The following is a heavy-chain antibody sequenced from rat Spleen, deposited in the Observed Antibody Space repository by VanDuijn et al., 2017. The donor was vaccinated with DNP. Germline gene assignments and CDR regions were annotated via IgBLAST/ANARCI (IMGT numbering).Heavy chain of an antibody. CDR1: GFSLTDYS. CDR2: IRKDGNT. V-gene: IGHV2-19*01. CDR3: TRDSYWYFDF. Sequence: QVQLKESGPGLVQPSQTLSLTCTVSGFSLTDYSLHWVRQPPGKGLEWMGRIRKDGNTDYSSALKSRLSISRDTSKSQVFLKMNSLQTEDTAIYFCTRDSYWYFDFWGPGTMVTVSS. J-gene: IGHJ1*01.